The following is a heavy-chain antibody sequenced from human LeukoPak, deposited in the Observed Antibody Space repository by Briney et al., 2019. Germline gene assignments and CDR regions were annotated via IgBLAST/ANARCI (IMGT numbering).Heavy chain of an antibody. V-gene: IGHV4-34*01. CDR3: ARGSYGDYGFKHWYFDL. D-gene: IGHD4-17*01. J-gene: IGHJ2*01. Sequence: LKPSETLSLTCAVYGGSFSGYYWNRIRQPPEKGLEWIGEINQSGSVNYNPSLKSRVTMSVDTSKNQFSLKLSSVTAADTAVYYCARGSYGDYGFKHWYFDLWGRGTLVTVSS. CDR1: GGSFSGYY. CDR2: INQSGSV.